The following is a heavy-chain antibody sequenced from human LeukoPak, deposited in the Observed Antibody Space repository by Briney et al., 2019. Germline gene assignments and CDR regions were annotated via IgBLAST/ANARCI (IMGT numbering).Heavy chain of an antibody. D-gene: IGHD3-3*01. J-gene: IGHJ6*03. CDR3: ARSITIFGVVTWDHYYYMDV. CDR1: GYTFTDYY. CDR2: INPNSGGT. V-gene: IGHV1-2*02. Sequence: ASVKVSCKASGYTFTDYYMHWVRQAPGQGLEWMGWINPNSGGTNYVQKFQGRVTMTRDTSISTAYMELSRLRSDDTAVYYCARSITIFGVVTWDHYYYMDVWGKGTTVTVSS.